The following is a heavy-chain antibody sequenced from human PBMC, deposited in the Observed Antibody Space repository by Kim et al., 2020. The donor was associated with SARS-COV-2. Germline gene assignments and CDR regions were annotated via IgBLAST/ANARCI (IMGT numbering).Heavy chain of an antibody. CDR2: INAGNGNT. CDR1: GYTFTSYA. J-gene: IGHJ4*02. D-gene: IGHD6-13*01. CDR3: ARRSSSSWAVDY. Sequence: ASVKVSCKASGYTFTSYAMHWVRQAPGQRLEWMGWINAGNGNTKYSQKFQGRVTITRDTSASTAYMELSSLRSEDTAVYYCARRSSSSWAVDYWGQGTLVTVSS. V-gene: IGHV1-3*01.